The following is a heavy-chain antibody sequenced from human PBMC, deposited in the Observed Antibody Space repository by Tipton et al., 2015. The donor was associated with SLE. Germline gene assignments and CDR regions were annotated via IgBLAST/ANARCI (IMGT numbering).Heavy chain of an antibody. Sequence: TLSLTCAVYGGSFSGYYWSWIRQPPGKGLEWIGEINHSGRTNYNPSLKSRVTISVDTSKNQFSLKLSSVTAADTAVYYCAREVNWGIDYWGQGTVVTVSS. CDR2: INHSGRT. CDR3: AREVNWGIDY. D-gene: IGHD7-27*01. V-gene: IGHV4-34*01. J-gene: IGHJ4*02. CDR1: GGSFSGYY.